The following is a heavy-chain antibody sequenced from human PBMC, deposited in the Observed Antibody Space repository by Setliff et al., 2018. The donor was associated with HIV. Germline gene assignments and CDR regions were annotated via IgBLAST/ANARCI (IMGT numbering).Heavy chain of an antibody. CDR1: GGSFSDYY. J-gene: IGHJ3*02. D-gene: IGHD3-22*01. CDR2: INHSGST. CDR3: ARDRYYYDSSGYSGAFDI. V-gene: IGHV4-34*01. Sequence: PSETLSLTCAVYGGSFSDYYWSWIRQPPGKGLEWIGEINHSGSTNYNPSLKSRVTISVDTSKNQFSLKLSSVTAADTAVYYCARDRYYYDSSGYSGAFDIWGQGTMVTVSS.